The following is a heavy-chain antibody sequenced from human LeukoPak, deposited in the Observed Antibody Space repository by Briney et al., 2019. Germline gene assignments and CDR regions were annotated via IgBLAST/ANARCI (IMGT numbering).Heavy chain of an antibody. Sequence: ASVKVCCKASGGTFSSYTISWVRQAPGQGLEWMGRIIPILGIANYAQKFQGRVTITADKSTSTAYMELSSLRSEDTAVYYCARDIAYYDSSGGPNWFDPWGQGTLVTVSS. D-gene: IGHD3-22*01. J-gene: IGHJ5*02. V-gene: IGHV1-69*04. CDR3: ARDIAYYDSSGGPNWFDP. CDR2: IIPILGIA. CDR1: GGTFSSYT.